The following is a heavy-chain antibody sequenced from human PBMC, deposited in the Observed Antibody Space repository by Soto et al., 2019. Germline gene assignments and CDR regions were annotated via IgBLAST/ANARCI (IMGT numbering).Heavy chain of an antibody. CDR3: ARAIGYAFDI. V-gene: IGHV3-21*01. D-gene: IGHD1-26*01. J-gene: IGHJ3*02. CDR1: GFTFSTSS. Sequence: EVQLVESGGGLVKPGGSLGLSCAASGFTFSTSSLYWVRQAPGKGLEWVSFISSRSYTYYANSVKGRFTISRDNAKNSLYLQMNSLRAEDTAVYYCARAIGYAFDIWGQGTMVTVSS. CDR2: ISSRSYT.